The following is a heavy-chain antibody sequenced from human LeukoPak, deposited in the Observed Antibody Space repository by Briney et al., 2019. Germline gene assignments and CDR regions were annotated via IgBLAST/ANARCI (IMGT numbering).Heavy chain of an antibody. V-gene: IGHV5-51*01. Sequence: KVSCKASGYTLTGYYMHWVRQAPGQGLEWMGIIYPGDSDTRYSPSFQGQVTISADKSISTAYLQWSSLKASDTAMYYCARQHDYGDYVGSDYWGQGTLVTVSS. CDR1: GYTLTGYY. CDR2: IYPGDSDT. D-gene: IGHD4-17*01. J-gene: IGHJ4*02. CDR3: ARQHDYGDYVGSDY.